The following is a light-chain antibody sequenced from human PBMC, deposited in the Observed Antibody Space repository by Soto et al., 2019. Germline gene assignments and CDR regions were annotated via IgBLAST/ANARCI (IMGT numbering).Light chain of an antibody. V-gene: IGKV3D-7*01. CDR3: QQYYSYPRT. J-gene: IGKJ1*01. CDR2: GAS. CDR1: QSVSSSY. Sequence: EIVLTQSPVTLSLSPWERATLSCRASQSVSSSYLAWYQQKPGQAPRLLIYGASTRATGIPARFSGSGSGTEFTLTISSLQSEDFATYYCQQYYSYPRTFGQGTKVDIK.